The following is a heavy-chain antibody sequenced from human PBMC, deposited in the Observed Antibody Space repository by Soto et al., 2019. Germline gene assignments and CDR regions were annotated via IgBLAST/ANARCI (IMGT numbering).Heavy chain of an antibody. Sequence: EVQLVESGGGLVQPGGSLTVSCAASGFTFRSYWMHWVRQVPGKGLVWVSSINGDGGTENYAYSVKGRFIISRDNAKNMLYLQMNSLTAENTAVYYCARPRYDGSGTPFDHWGQGTLVTVSS. V-gene: IGHV3-74*01. D-gene: IGHD3-22*01. CDR1: GFTFRSYW. CDR2: INGDGGTE. CDR3: ARPRYDGSGTPFDH. J-gene: IGHJ4*02.